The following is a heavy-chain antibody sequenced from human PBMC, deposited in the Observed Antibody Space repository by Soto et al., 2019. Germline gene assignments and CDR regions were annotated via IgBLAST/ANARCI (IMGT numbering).Heavy chain of an antibody. CDR2: IYSGGST. CDR3: ARSSGWSHYYYYYGMDV. J-gene: IGHJ6*02. V-gene: IGHV3-66*01. D-gene: IGHD6-19*01. Sequence: GGSLRLSCAASGFTVSSNYMSWVRQAPGKGLEWVSVIYSGGSTYYADSVKGRFTISRDNSKNTLYLQMNSLRAEDTAVYYCARSSGWSHYYYYYGMDVWGQGTTVTVSS. CDR1: GFTVSSNY.